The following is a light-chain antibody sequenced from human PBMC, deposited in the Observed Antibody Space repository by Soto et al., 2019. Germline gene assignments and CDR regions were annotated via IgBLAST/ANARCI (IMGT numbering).Light chain of an antibody. CDR1: QSVSSN. V-gene: IGKV3-15*01. CDR3: QQYLNWLT. Sequence: EIVMTQSPATLSVSPGERATLSCRASQSVSSNLVWYQQKPGQAPRLLIYGASTRATGIPARFSGSGSGTEFTLTISSLQSEDFAGYYCQQYLNWLTFGGGTKVEIK. J-gene: IGKJ4*01. CDR2: GAS.